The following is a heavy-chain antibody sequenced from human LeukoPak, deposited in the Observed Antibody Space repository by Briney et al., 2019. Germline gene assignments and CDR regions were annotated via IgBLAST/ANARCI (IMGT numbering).Heavy chain of an antibody. Sequence: GGSLRLSCAASGFSLSNYGMHWVRQAPGKGLEWVASLLYDGNTKHYADSVKGRFTISRDISKNTFYLQMNSLTAEDTAVYYCARDHRPEIQYYYMDVWGKGTTVAVSS. D-gene: IGHD1-14*01. J-gene: IGHJ6*03. CDR3: ARDHRPEIQYYYMDV. CDR2: LLYDGNTK. CDR1: GFSLSNYG. V-gene: IGHV3-33*01.